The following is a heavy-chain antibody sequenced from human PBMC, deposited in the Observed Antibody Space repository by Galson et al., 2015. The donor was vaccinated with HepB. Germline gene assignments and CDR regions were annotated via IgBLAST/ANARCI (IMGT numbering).Heavy chain of an antibody. J-gene: IGHJ6*02. CDR2: IIPIFGTA. Sequence: SVKVSCKASGGTFSSYAISWVRQAPGQGLEWMGGIIPIFGTANYAQKFQGRVTITADESTSTAYMELSSLRSEDTAVYYCATGGLGSLRIGPHYYYYGMDVWGQGTTVTVSS. D-gene: IGHD1-26*01. CDR3: ATGGLGSLRIGPHYYYYGMDV. CDR1: GGTFSSYA. V-gene: IGHV1-69*13.